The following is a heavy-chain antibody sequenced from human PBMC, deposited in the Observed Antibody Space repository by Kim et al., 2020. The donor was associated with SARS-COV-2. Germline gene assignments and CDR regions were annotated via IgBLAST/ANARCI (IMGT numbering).Heavy chain of an antibody. J-gene: IGHJ4*02. Sequence: KGRFTISRDNAKNSLYLQMNSLRDEDTAVYYCASQLSEDILTGYPYYFDYWGQGTLVTVSS. D-gene: IGHD3-9*01. CDR3: ASQLSEDILTGYPYYFDY. V-gene: IGHV3-48*02.